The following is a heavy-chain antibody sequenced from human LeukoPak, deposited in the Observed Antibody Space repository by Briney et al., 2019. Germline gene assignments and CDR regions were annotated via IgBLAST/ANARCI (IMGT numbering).Heavy chain of an antibody. J-gene: IGHJ6*02. V-gene: IGHV4-34*01. CDR2: INHSGST. D-gene: IGHD5/OR15-5a*01. CDR1: GGSFSGYY. CDR3: ARGSVSVRLVSWYYYYGMDV. Sequence: PSETLSLTCAVYGGSFSGYYWSWIRQPPGKGLEWIGEINHSGSTNYNPSLKSRVTISVDTSKNQFSLKLSSVTAADTAVYYCARGSVSVRLVSWYYYYGMDVWGQGTTVTVSS.